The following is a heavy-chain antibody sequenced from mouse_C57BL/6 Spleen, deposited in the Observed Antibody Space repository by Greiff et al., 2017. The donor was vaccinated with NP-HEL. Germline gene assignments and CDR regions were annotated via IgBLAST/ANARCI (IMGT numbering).Heavy chain of an antibody. Sequence: EVMLVESGAELVRPGASVKLSCTASGFNIKDDYMHWVKQRPEQGLEWIGWIDPENGDTEYASKFQGKATITADTSSNTAYLQLSSLTSEDTAVYYCTSTVVAPKDYWGQGTTLTVSS. J-gene: IGHJ2*01. CDR3: TSTVVAPKDY. CDR2: IDPENGDT. V-gene: IGHV14-4*01. D-gene: IGHD1-1*01. CDR1: GFNIKDDY.